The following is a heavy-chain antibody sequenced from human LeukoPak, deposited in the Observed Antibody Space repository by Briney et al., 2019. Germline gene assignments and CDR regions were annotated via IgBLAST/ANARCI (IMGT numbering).Heavy chain of an antibody. J-gene: IGHJ5*02. CDR3: ARDPPSTRHDWFDP. D-gene: IGHD5/OR15-5a*01. CDR2: IIPIFGTA. CDR1: GGTFSSYA. V-gene: IGHV1-69*13. Sequence: SVKVSCKASGGTFSSYAISWVRQAPGQGLEWMGGIIPIFGTANYAQKFQGRVTITADESTSTAYMELSSLRSEDTAVYYCARDPPSTRHDWFDPWGQGTLVTVSS.